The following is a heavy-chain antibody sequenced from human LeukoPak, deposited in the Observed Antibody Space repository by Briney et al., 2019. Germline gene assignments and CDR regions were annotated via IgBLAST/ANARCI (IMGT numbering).Heavy chain of an antibody. CDR1: GGSINSGSFY. CDR3: AKEGSGNPWYFDY. V-gene: IGHV4-61*02. J-gene: IGHJ4*02. CDR2: IYDSGNI. D-gene: IGHD6-19*01. Sequence: SETLSLTCTVSGGSINSGSFYWSWIRRPAGKALEWIGRIYDSGNINYNPSLKSRVTISIDTSKNQFSLNLTSVTAADTAVYYCAKEGSGNPWYFDYWGQGTLVTVSS.